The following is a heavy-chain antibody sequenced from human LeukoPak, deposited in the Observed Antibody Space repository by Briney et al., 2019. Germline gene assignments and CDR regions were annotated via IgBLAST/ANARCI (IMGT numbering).Heavy chain of an antibody. CDR1: GGSISVTGHY. Sequence: PSETLSLTCAASGGSISVTGHYWGWIRQPPGKGLEWIGSLHYGGSTYHSPSLKNRVTISVDTSKNQFSLKLTSVTAADTAVYYCARGALCTAASCYSTPYYIDYWGQGTLVTVSS. V-gene: IGHV4-39*07. D-gene: IGHD2-2*01. CDR3: ARGALCTAASCYSTPYYIDY. CDR2: LHYGGST. J-gene: IGHJ4*02.